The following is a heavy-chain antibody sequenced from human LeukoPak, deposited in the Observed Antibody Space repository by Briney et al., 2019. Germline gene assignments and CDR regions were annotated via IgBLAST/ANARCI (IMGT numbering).Heavy chain of an antibody. CDR1: GGSISSYY. CDR3: ARGSSGYDYYYYGMDV. J-gene: IGHJ6*02. CDR2: IYYSGST. D-gene: IGHD5-12*01. Sequence: PSETLSLTCTVSGGSISSYYWSWIRKPPGKGLEWIGYIYYSGSTNYNPSLKSRVTISVDTSKNQFSLKLSSVTAADTAVYYCARGSSGYDYYYYGMDVWGQGTTVTVSS. V-gene: IGHV4-59*01.